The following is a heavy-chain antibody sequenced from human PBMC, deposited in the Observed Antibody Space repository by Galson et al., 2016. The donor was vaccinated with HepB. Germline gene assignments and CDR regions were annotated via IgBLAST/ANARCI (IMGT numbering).Heavy chain of an antibody. V-gene: IGHV4-31*03. D-gene: IGHD2-21*02. CDR2: INYIGTT. CDR1: GGSINSRGYY. J-gene: IGHJ4*02. Sequence: TLSLTCTVSGGSINSRGYYWSWIRQHPGKGLEWIGYINYIGTTDHNPSLKSRVTISVDTSKNQFSLKLSSVTAADTAVYYCARYHYGDPKIDYWGQGTLVTVSS. CDR3: ARYHYGDPKIDY.